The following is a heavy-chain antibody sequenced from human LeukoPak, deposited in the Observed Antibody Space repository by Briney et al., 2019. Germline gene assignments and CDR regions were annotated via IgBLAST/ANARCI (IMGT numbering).Heavy chain of an antibody. CDR2: INTYTGNP. CDR3: VSLGSDAFDI. Sequence: GASVKVSCKASGYTFTSYAMNWVRQAPGQGLEFMGLINTYTGNPTYSQAFTGRFVFSLDTSVSTAYLQISSLKTADAAVYYCVSLGSDAFDIWAQGTMVTVSS. CDR1: GYTFTSYA. V-gene: IGHV7-4-1*02. J-gene: IGHJ3*02.